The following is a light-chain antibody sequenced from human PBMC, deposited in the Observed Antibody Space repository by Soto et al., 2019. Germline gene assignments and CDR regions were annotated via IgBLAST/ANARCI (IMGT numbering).Light chain of an antibody. Sequence: QSALTQPASVTGSPGQSITISCTGTRSDVGSYNLVSWYQQHPGKAPKLMIYEGSKRPSGVSNRFSGSKSGNTASLTISGLQAEDEADYYCCSYAGSRVFGGGTQLT. CDR2: EGS. CDR1: RSDVGSYNL. V-gene: IGLV2-23*01. CDR3: CSYAGSRV. J-gene: IGLJ3*02.